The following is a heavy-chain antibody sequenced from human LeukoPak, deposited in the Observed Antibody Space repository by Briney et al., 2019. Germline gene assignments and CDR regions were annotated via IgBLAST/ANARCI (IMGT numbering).Heavy chain of an antibody. Sequence: SETLSLTCAVYGGSFSGYYWSWIRQPPGKGLEWIGEINHSGSTNYNPSLKSRVTISVDTSKNQFSLKLSSVTAADTAVYYCARMVRGVIVDYWGQGTLVTVFS. V-gene: IGHV4-34*01. CDR1: GGSFSGYY. J-gene: IGHJ4*02. D-gene: IGHD3-10*01. CDR3: ARMVRGVIVDY. CDR2: INHSGST.